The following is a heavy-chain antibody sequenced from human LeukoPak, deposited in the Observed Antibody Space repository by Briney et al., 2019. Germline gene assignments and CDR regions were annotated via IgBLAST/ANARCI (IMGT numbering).Heavy chain of an antibody. CDR3: GGADTRSLQSGGWFDP. D-gene: IGHD5-24*01. Sequence: SESLSLTCTVSGAFISSTSFYWAWLRQPPGKGLDWFVDVYDAGTINYNPSLNSRATKSVDTTNNLFSQKTSSVTAADTAVYYSGGADTRSLQSGGWFDPWGQGTLVTVSS. J-gene: IGHJ5*02. V-gene: IGHV4-61*05. CDR2: VYDAGTI. CDR1: GAFISSTSFY.